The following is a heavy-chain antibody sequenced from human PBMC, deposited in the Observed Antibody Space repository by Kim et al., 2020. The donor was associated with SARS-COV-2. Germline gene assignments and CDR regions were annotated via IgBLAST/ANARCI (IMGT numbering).Heavy chain of an antibody. CDR1: GFTFSNAW. V-gene: IGHV3-15*01. CDR2: IKSKTDGGTT. D-gene: IGHD3-10*01. Sequence: GGSLRLFCAASGFTFSNAWMSWVRQAPGKGLEWVGRIKSKTDGGTTDYAAPVKGRFTISRDDSKNTLYLQMNSLKTEDTAVYYCTTDHIPLSMGWYYWGQGTLVTVSS. J-gene: IGHJ4*02. CDR3: TTDHIPLSMGWYY.